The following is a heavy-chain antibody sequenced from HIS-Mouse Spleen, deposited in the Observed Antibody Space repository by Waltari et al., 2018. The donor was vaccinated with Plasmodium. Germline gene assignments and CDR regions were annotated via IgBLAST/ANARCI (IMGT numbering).Heavy chain of an antibody. Sequence: QLQLQESGPGLVKPSATLSLTCTVSGGSISSISYYWGWTRPPPVKGLEWIGSIYYSGSTYYNPSLKSRVTISVDTSKNQFSLKLSSVTAADTAVYYCARQLAYYDFWSGYSRGYYFDYWGQGTLVTVSS. CDR3: ARQLAYYDFWSGYSRGYYFDY. CDR2: IYYSGST. CDR1: GGSISSISYY. J-gene: IGHJ4*02. V-gene: IGHV4-39*01. D-gene: IGHD3-3*01.